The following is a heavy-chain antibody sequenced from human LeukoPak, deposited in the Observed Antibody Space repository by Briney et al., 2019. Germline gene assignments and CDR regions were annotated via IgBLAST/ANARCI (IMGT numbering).Heavy chain of an antibody. J-gene: IGHJ4*02. CDR2: LSYDGSNN. CDR1: GYPFSSHG. V-gene: IGHV3-30*18. CDR3: AKVCNNGGSCYYFDS. D-gene: IGHD2-15*01. Sequence: GGSLTLPCTASGYPFSSHGMHWVRQSTGKGLDWVANLSYDGSNNHYADSVKGRFTISRDNSKNTLYLQMNSLRAEDTAVYYCAKVCNNGGSCYYFDSWGQGTLVTVSS.